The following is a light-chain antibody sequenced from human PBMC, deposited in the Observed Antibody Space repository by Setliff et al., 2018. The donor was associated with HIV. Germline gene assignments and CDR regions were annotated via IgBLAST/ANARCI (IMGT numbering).Light chain of an antibody. CDR1: SSDVGGYNY. CDR2: DVN. Sequence: QSALTQPRSVSGPPGQSVTISCTGTSSDVGGYNYVSWYQQHPGRAPKLMIYDVNKRPSGVPDRFSGSKSGNTASLAISGLQAEDEADYYCCSHADSYTSRGVFGGGTKVTVL. V-gene: IGLV2-11*01. CDR3: CSHADSYTSRGV. J-gene: IGLJ3*02.